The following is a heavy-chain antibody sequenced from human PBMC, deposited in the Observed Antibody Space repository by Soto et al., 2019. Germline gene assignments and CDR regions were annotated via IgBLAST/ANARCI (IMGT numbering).Heavy chain of an antibody. J-gene: IGHJ5*02. CDR3: ARALVAILVPAPPLDP. D-gene: IGHD2-2*01. Sequence: ASVKVSCKASGYSSQRYGISWVRPAPGQGLEWMGWISAYNGNTNYAQKLQGRVTMTKDTSTSTAYMELRSLRSDDTAVYYCARALVAILVPAPPLDPWGQGTLVTVSP. V-gene: IGHV1-18*01. CDR1: GYSSQRYG. CDR2: ISAYNGNT.